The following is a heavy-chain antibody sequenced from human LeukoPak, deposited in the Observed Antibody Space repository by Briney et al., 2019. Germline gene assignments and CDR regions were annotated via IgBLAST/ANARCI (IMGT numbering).Heavy chain of an antibody. CDR1: GDSINSDDYY. CDR2: IYYSGST. J-gene: IGHJ4*02. CDR3: ARVRYSGSYWADY. Sequence: PSETLSLTCTVSGDSINSDDYYWSWIRQPPGKGLEWIGYIYYSGSTNYNPSLKSRVTISVDTSKNQFSLKLSSVTAADTAVYYCARVRYSGSYWADYGGQGTLVTVSS. V-gene: IGHV4-61*08. D-gene: IGHD1-26*01.